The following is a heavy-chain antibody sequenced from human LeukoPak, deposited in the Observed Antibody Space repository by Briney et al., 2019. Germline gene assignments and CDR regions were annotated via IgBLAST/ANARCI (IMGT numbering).Heavy chain of an antibody. CDR3: AREGYTSGFPFDI. CDR1: GCSFINYG. CDR2: ISVNNGDT. Sequence: ASVKVSCKASGCSFINYGISWVRQAPGQGLEWMGWISVNNGDTNFAQKLQGRVTMTTDTSTSTAYMELRSLRSDDTAVYYCAREGYTSGFPFDIWGQGTMVTVSS. V-gene: IGHV1-18*01. D-gene: IGHD6-19*01. J-gene: IGHJ3*02.